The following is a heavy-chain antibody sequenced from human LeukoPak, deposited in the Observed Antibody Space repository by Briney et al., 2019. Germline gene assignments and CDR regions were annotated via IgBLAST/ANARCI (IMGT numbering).Heavy chain of an antibody. D-gene: IGHD2-2*01. V-gene: IGHV3-21*01. CDR3: AKDRYCSDSSWFDLGSFDI. J-gene: IGHJ3*02. Sequence: GGSLRLSCAASGFTFSSYSMNWVRQAPGKGLEWVSSISSSSSYIYYADSVKGRFTISRDSAKNSLYLQMNSLRAEDTAVYYCAKDRYCSDSSWFDLGSFDIWGQGTMVTVSS. CDR2: ISSSSSYI. CDR1: GFTFSSYS.